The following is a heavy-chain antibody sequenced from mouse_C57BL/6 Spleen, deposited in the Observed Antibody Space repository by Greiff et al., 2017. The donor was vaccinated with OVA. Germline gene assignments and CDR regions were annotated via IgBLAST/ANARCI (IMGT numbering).Heavy chain of an antibody. CDR3: ARSYGNNGLYAMDY. CDR2: IDPANGNP. V-gene: IGHV14-3*01. Sequence: VQLQQSVAELVRPGASVKLSCTASGFNIQNTYMHWVKQRPEQGLEWIGRIDPANGNPKYAPKFQGKATITADTSSNTAYLQLSSLTSEDTAIYYCARSYGNNGLYAMDYWGQGTSVTVSS. D-gene: IGHD2-1*01. CDR1: GFNIQNTY. J-gene: IGHJ4*01.